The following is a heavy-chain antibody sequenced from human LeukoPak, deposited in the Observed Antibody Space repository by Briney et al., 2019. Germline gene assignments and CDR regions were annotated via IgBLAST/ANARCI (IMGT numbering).Heavy chain of an antibody. CDR3: SSEYQLLREYFQH. V-gene: IGHV3-53*01. D-gene: IGHD2-2*01. CDR1: GFTVSSNY. J-gene: IGHJ1*01. Sequence: PGGSLRLSCAASGFTVSSNYMSWVRQAPGKGLEWVSVIYSGGSTYYADSVKGRFIISRDTSKNTVYLQMNSLRAEDTAVYYCSSEYQLLREYFQHWGQGTLVTVSS. CDR2: IYSGGST.